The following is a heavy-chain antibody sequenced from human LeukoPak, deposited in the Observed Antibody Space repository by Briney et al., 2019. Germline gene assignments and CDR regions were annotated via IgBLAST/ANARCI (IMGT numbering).Heavy chain of an antibody. CDR1: GFTFSTYA. CDR2: ISGNVGRT. CDR3: ASLMTTVTTGDY. Sequence: PGGSLRLSCAASGFTFSTYAMSWVRQAPGKGLEWVSAISGNVGRTYYADSVKGRFTISRDNSKNTLYLQMNSLRAEDTAVYYCASLMTTVTTGDYWGQGTLVTVSS. V-gene: IGHV3-23*01. J-gene: IGHJ4*02. D-gene: IGHD4-17*01.